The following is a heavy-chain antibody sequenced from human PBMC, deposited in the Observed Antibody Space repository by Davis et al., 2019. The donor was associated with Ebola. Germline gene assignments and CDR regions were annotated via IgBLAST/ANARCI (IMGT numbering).Heavy chain of an antibody. V-gene: IGHV1-46*01. CDR2: INPITGGT. D-gene: IGHD3-22*01. Sequence: ASVKVSCKASGYRFTSYYMHWVRQAPGQGLEWMGIINPITGGTSYAKNFQVRVNMTRDTSTSTVYMELGSLRSEDTAVYYCAREGGRYYDSSGYVFDIWGQGTMVKVSS. CDR1: GYRFTSYY. CDR3: AREGGRYYDSSGYVFDI. J-gene: IGHJ3*02.